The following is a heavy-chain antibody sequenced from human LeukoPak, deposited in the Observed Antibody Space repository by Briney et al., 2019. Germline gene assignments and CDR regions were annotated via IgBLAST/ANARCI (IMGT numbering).Heavy chain of an antibody. Sequence: GRSLRLSCAASGFTFSAYAIHWVRQAPGKGLDWVALISHDDRNKYYADSVKGRFTISRDGSKNTLYLQMNSLRAEDTAVYYCARDYHCSGGRCYDDAFDIWGQGTMVTVSS. CDR2: ISHDDRNK. D-gene: IGHD2-15*01. CDR3: ARDYHCSGGRCYDDAFDI. CDR1: GFTFSAYA. V-gene: IGHV3-30*01. J-gene: IGHJ3*02.